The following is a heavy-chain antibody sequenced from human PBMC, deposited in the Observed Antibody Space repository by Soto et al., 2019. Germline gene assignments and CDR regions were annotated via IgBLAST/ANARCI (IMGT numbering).Heavy chain of an antibody. Sequence: GGSLRLSCAASGFTFSSYAMHWVRQAPGKGLEWVAVISYDGSNKYYADSVKGRFTISRDNSKNTLYLQMNSLRAEDTAVYYCARDGSRDGYKKGFPLHYFDYWGQGTLVTVSS. CDR2: ISYDGSNK. D-gene: IGHD5-12*01. CDR3: ARDGSRDGYKKGFPLHYFDY. CDR1: GFTFSSYA. J-gene: IGHJ4*02. V-gene: IGHV3-30-3*01.